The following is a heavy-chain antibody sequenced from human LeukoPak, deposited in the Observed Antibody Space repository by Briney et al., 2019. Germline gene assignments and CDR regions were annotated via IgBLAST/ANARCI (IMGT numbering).Heavy chain of an antibody. V-gene: IGHV4-38-2*02. CDR2: IYHSGST. CDR1: GYSISSGYY. J-gene: IGHJ4*02. D-gene: IGHD2-2*02. CDR3: ARDKRYCSSTSCYTLDY. Sequence: SETLSLTCTVSGYSISSGYYWGWIRQPPGKGLEWIGSIYHSGSTYYNPSLKSRVTISVDTSKNQFSLKLSSVTAADTAVYYRARDKRYCSSTSCYTLDYWGQGTLVTVSS.